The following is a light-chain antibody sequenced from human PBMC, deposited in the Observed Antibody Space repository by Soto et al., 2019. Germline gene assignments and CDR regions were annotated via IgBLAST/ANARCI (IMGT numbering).Light chain of an antibody. CDR1: QDITNY. CDR3: QQFDNLPLT. CDR2: DAS. Sequence: DIQMTQSPSSLSASVGDRVTITCQASQDITNYLNWYQQKPGKAPKILIYDASVVEAGVPSRFSGGGSGTHFTLSITSLQAADVATYYCQQFDNLPLTFGGGTNLEIK. J-gene: IGKJ4*01. V-gene: IGKV1-33*01.